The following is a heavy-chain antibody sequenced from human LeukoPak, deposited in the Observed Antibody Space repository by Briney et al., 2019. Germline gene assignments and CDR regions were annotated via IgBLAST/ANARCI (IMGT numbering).Heavy chain of an antibody. V-gene: IGHV4-34*01. CDR3: ARAGYSSGWYGAFDY. CDR1: GGSFNGYY. CDR2: INHRGST. D-gene: IGHD6-19*01. J-gene: IGHJ4*02. Sequence: SETLSLTCGVYGGSFNGYYWSWIRQPPGMGLEWIGEINHRGSTNYNPSLKSRFTLSVDTSKNQFSLRLGSVTAADTAVYYCARAGYSSGWYGAFDYWGQGTLVPVSS.